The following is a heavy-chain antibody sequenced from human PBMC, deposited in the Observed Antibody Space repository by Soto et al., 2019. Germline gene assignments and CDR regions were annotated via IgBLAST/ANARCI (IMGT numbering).Heavy chain of an antibody. Sequence: QVQLVQSGAEVKKPGSSVKVSCKASGGTFSSYTISLVRQAPGQGLEWMGRIIPILGIANYAQKFQGRVTITADKSTSTAHMELSSLRSQDTSVYYCARDTMGSGSNVAFDFWGQATILTVSS. CDR2: IIPILGIA. J-gene: IGHJ3*01. CDR1: GGTFSSYT. CDR3: ARDTMGSGSNVAFDF. D-gene: IGHD3-10*01. V-gene: IGHV1-69*08.